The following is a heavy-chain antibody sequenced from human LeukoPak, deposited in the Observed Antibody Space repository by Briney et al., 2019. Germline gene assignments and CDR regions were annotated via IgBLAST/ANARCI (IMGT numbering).Heavy chain of an antibody. J-gene: IGHJ4*02. CDR3: ARVYSGYDYNYFDY. D-gene: IGHD5-12*01. CDR1: GDSIGSYF. Sequence: SETLSLTCTVSGDSIGSYFWNWIRQSPGKGLEWIGYVYDSGSPKYNPSLMSRVTISLSKSKNQFSLKLNSVTAADTAVYYCARVYSGYDYNYFDYWGQGTLVTVSS. V-gene: IGHV4-59*01. CDR2: VYDSGSP.